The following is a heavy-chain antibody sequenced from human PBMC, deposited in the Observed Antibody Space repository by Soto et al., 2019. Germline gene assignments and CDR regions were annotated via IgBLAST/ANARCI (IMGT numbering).Heavy chain of an antibody. CDR3: ATSQKGYNWNYFDH. V-gene: IGHV4-39*01. Sequence: SETLSLTCAVSGASISGSDYYWAWLLQSPGKGPEWIGIVFYTGFTSYNPSLESRVSVSVDTSKSQFSLKLSAVTAADTAVYYCATSQKGYNWNYFDHWGQGALVTVSS. CDR1: GASISGSDYY. CDR2: VFYTGFT. J-gene: IGHJ4*02. D-gene: IGHD1-20*01.